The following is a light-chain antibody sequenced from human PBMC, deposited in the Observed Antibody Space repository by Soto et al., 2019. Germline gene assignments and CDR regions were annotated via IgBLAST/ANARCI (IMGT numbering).Light chain of an antibody. CDR3: LQDYDYPLT. J-gene: IGKJ4*01. CDR2: AAS. V-gene: IGKV1-6*01. CDR1: QGIRND. Sequence: AIQMTQSPSSLSASVGDRVTITCRASQGIRNDLGWYQQKPGKPPKLLIYAASSLQSGVPSRFSGSGSGTDVTLTISSLQPEDYATYYCLQDYDYPLTFGGGTKVEIK.